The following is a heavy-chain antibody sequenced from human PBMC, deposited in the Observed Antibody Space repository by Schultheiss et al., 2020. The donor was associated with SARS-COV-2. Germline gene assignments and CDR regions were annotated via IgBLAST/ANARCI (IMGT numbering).Heavy chain of an antibody. V-gene: IGHV4-30-4*01. J-gene: IGHJ5*02. D-gene: IGHD3-10*01. CDR3: ARYYYDGTGDNWFDP. CDR2: TYHSGDT. CDR1: GGSISSGGYY. Sequence: SQTLSLTCTVSGGSISSGGYYCSWIRQPPGKGLEWVGYTYHSGDTHYNPSLKSRATISVDKAKNRFSLQLNSVTAADTAVYYCARYYYDGTGDNWFDPWGQGIQVTVSS.